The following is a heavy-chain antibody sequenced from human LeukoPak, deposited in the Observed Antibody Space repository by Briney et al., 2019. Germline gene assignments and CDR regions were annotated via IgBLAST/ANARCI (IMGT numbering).Heavy chain of an antibody. CDR1: GFTFSGSA. V-gene: IGHV3-73*01. CDR3: TRQVDSGSYDYYGMDV. CDR2: IRSKANSYAT. J-gene: IGHJ6*02. D-gene: IGHD1-26*01. Sequence: GGSLKLSCAASGFTFSGSAMHWVRQASAKGLEWVGRIRSKANSYATAYAASVKGRFTISRDDSKNTAYLQMNSLKTEDTAVYYCTRQVDSGSYDYYGMDVWGQGTTVTVSS.